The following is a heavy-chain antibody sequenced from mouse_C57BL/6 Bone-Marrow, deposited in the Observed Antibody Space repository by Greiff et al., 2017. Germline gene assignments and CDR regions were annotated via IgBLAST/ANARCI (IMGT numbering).Heavy chain of an antibody. Sequence: EVKLMESGGDLVKPGGSLKLSCAASGFTFSSYGMSWVRQTPDKRLEWVATISSGGSYTYYPDSVKGRFTISRDKAKNTLYLQMSSLKSEDTAMYYCARDDYGGYFDVWGTGTTVTVSS. CDR1: GFTFSSYG. CDR3: ARDDYGGYFDV. V-gene: IGHV5-6*01. D-gene: IGHD2-4*01. J-gene: IGHJ1*03. CDR2: ISSGGSYT.